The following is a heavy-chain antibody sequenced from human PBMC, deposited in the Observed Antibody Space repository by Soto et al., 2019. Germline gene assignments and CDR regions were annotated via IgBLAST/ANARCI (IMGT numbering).Heavy chain of an antibody. Sequence: GASVKVSCKASGGTFSSYAISWVRQAPGQGLEWMGGIIPIFGTANYAQKFQGRVTITADESTSTAYMELRSLRSDDTAVYYCARTVDVLLAWYLDYWGQGTLVTV. CDR2: IIPIFGTA. V-gene: IGHV1-69*13. CDR3: ARTVDVLLAWYLDY. J-gene: IGHJ4*02. CDR1: GGTFSSYA. D-gene: IGHD3-3*01.